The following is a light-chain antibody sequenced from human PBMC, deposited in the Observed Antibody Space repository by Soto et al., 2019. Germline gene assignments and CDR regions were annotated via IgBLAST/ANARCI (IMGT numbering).Light chain of an antibody. J-gene: IGLJ3*02. V-gene: IGLV1-40*01. CDR2: LNN. CDR3: QSSDRSMGAWV. Sequence: QSALTQPPSVSGAPGQRVTISCTGSSSNIGAGYDVHWYQQIPGTAPKLLIYLNNNRPSGVPDRLSGSKSGTSASLAITGRQAEDEADYYCQSSDRSMGAWVFGGGTKLTVL. CDR1: SSNIGAGYD.